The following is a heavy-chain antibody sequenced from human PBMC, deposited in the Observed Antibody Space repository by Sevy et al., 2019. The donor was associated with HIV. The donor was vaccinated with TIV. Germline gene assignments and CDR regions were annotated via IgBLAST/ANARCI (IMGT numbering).Heavy chain of an antibody. CDR1: GFTSSDYY. J-gene: IGHJ6*02. V-gene: IGHV3-11*01. Sequence: GGSLRLSCVGFGFTSSDYYMSWIRQAPGKGLEWVSYISGSGSTIDYADSVKGRFTISRDNAKNSLYLKMNSLRAEDTALYYCAREKRQDYYYYGMDVWGQGTTVTVSS. D-gene: IGHD1-1*01. CDR2: ISGSGSTI. CDR3: AREKRQDYYYYGMDV.